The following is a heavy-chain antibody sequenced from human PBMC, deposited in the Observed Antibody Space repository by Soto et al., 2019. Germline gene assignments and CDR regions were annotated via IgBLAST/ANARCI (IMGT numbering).Heavy chain of an antibody. CDR1: GGSISSGGYY. V-gene: IGHV4-31*03. CDR2: IYYSGST. CDR3: ARSSPVVTAP. D-gene: IGHD2-21*02. J-gene: IGHJ5*02. Sequence: QVQLQESGPGLVKPSQTLSLTCTVSGGSISSGGYYWSWIRQHPGKGLEWIGYIYYSGSTYYNPSLRRRITISVDTAKSHFSLKLSSVTAADTAVYYCARSSPVVTAPWGQGTLVTVSS.